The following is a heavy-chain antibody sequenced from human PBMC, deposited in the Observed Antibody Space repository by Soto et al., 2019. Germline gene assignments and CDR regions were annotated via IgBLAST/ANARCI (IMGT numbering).Heavy chain of an antibody. CDR1: GFTVSAKW. CDR3: GREMHLGSGWGDIDL. J-gene: IGHJ4*02. D-gene: IGHD6-19*01. V-gene: IGHV3-7*03. CDR2: INEDGSKK. Sequence: DVQLVESGGALVQPGGSLGLSCAVSGFTVSAKWMSWVRQAPGKGLEWLANINEDGSKKFYVDSVKGRFTISKDNAKNSLSLQLGSLRADDTAVYYCGREMHLGSGWGDIDLWGRGTMVTVSS.